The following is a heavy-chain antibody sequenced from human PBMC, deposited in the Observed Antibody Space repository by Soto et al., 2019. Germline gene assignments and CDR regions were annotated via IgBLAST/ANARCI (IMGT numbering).Heavy chain of an antibody. CDR3: ARGITMVRGVVTD. D-gene: IGHD3-10*01. CDR1: GGSISSSSYY. CDR2: IYYSGST. J-gene: IGHJ4*02. V-gene: IGHV4-39*01. Sequence: QLQLQESGPGLVKPSETLSLTCTVSGGSISSSSYYWGWLRQPPGKGLEWIGSIYYSGSTYYNPSLKSRVTISVDTSKNQFSLKLSSVTAADTAVYYCARGITMVRGVVTDWGQGTLVTVSS.